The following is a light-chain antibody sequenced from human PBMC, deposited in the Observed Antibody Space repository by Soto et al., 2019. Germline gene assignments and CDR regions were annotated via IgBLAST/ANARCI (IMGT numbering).Light chain of an antibody. Sequence: ELEIGRAPGRLCVSLWEVAALLCRASQSVSSNLAWYQQKPGQAPRLLIYGASTRATGIPARFSGSGSGTEFTLTISRLQSAAFAVYYRQQYNNWPLTWTFGQGTQVDIK. CDR1: QSVSSN. V-gene: IGKV3-15*01. CDR3: QQYNNWPLTWT. CDR2: GAS. J-gene: IGKJ1*01.